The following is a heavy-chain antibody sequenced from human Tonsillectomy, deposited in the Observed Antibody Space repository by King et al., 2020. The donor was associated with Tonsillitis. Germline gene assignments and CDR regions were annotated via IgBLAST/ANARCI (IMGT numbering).Heavy chain of an antibody. CDR2: LNLRGGSI. D-gene: IGHD3-16*01. CDR1: GFMVDDCA. J-gene: IGHJ4*02. CDR3: AKGIFGMITPFDY. Sequence: VQLVESGGGLVHPGGSLRLSCAASGFMVDDCAMHLVRQAPGKVLEWVSGLNLRGGSIGYPDSLKGRFTMSSDNAKNSLYPQMNSLRAEDTALYYCAKGIFGMITPFDYWGQGTLVTVSS. V-gene: IGHV3-9*01.